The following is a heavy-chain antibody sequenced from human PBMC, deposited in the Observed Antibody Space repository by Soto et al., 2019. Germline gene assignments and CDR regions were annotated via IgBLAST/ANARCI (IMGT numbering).Heavy chain of an antibody. D-gene: IGHD3-3*01. CDR3: AKEYYDFWSGSYNWFDP. CDR1: GFTFSSYG. Sequence: VGSLRLSCAASGFTFSSYGMHWVRQAPGKGLEWVAVISYDGSNKYYADSVKGRFTISRDNSKNTLYLQMNSLRAEDTAVYYCAKEYYDFWSGSYNWFDPWGQGTPVTVSS. CDR2: ISYDGSNK. J-gene: IGHJ5*02. V-gene: IGHV3-30*18.